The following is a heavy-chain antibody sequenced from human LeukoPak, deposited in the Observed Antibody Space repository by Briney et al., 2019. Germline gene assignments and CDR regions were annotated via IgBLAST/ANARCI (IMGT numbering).Heavy chain of an antibody. CDR3: ARVVWFGELFN. J-gene: IGHJ4*02. CDR1: GGSISSGSYY. D-gene: IGHD3-10*01. V-gene: IGHV4-61*02. Sequence: SQTLSLTCTVSGGSISSGSYYWSWIRQPAGKGLEWIGRIYTTGSTNYNPSLKSRVTISVDTSKNQFSLKLSSVTAPDTAVYYCARVVWFGELFNWGQGTLVTVSS. CDR2: IYTTGST.